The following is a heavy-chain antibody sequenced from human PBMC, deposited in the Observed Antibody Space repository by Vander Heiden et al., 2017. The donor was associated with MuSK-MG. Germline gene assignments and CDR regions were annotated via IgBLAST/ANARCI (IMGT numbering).Heavy chain of an antibody. J-gene: IGHJ3*02. CDR3: ASSAVADPYDAFDI. CDR2: INHSGST. D-gene: IGHD6-19*01. V-gene: IGHV4-34*01. Sequence: QGQLQQWGAGLLKPSETLPLTCAIYGGSFSGYYRSGSRQPPGKGLEWIGAINHSGSTNSNPSLKSRVTISVDTSKNQFSLKLSSVTAADTAVYYCASSAVADPYDAFDIWGQGTMVTVSS. CDR1: GGSFSGYY.